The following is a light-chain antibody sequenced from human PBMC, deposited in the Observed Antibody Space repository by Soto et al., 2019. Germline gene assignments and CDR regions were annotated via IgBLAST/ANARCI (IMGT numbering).Light chain of an antibody. J-gene: IGLJ3*02. CDR3: SSYTSHNTPWV. CDR1: SSDVGGFDF. CDR2: EVN. Sequence: QSALTQPASVSGSPGQSITISCTGTSSDVGGFDFVSWYQHHPGKAPKLLVYEVNVRPSRVSSRFSGSKSGNTASLTISGLQAEDEADYYCSSYTSHNTPWVFGGGTKLTVL. V-gene: IGLV2-14*01.